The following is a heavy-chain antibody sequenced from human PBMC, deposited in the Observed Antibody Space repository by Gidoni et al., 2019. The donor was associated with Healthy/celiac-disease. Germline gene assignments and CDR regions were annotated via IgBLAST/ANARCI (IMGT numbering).Heavy chain of an antibody. Sequence: QVQLVESGGGVVQPGRSLRLSCAASGFTFSSYAMHWVRQAPGKGLEWVAVISYDGSNKYYADSVKGRFTISRDNSKNTLYLQMNSLRAEDTAVYYCARDYIAAAGTWYYYYGMDVWGQGTTVTVSS. CDR3: ARDYIAAAGTWYYYYGMDV. CDR1: GFTFSSYA. J-gene: IGHJ6*02. CDR2: ISYDGSNK. D-gene: IGHD6-13*01. V-gene: IGHV3-30-3*01.